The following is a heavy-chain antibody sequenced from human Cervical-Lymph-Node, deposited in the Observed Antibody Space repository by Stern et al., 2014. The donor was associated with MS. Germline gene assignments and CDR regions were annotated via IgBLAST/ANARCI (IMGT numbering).Heavy chain of an antibody. D-gene: IGHD6-6*01. CDR2: ISGSGDTT. Sequence: EDQLVESGGGLVQPGGSLRLSCAASGFTFRNYAMNWVRQAPGKGLEWVSRISGSGDTTNYADAVKGRFTMTRDTSENTVYLQMNSLRVEDTALYYCAKDFFGYSTSSGIDYWGQGTLVTVSS. CDR3: AKDFFGYSTSSGIDY. CDR1: GFTFRNYA. V-gene: IGHV3-23*04. J-gene: IGHJ4*02.